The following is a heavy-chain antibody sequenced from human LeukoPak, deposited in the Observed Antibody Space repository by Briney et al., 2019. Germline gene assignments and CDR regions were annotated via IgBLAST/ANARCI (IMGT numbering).Heavy chain of an antibody. CDR1: GFTVSSNY. D-gene: IGHD1-26*01. CDR3: VRSPLYSGSYYLDY. J-gene: IGHJ4*02. V-gene: IGHV3-53*01. CDR2: IYSGGST. Sequence: GGSLRLSCAASGFTVSSNYMSWVRQAPGKGLEWASVIYSGGSTYHADSVKGRFTISRDNSKNTLYLQMNSLRAEDTAVYYCVRSPLYSGSYYLDYWGQGTLVTVSS.